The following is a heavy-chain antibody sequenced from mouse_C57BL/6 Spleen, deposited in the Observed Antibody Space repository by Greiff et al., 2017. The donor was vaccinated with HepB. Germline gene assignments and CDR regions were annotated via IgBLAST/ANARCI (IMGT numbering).Heavy chain of an antibody. J-gene: IGHJ4*01. D-gene: IGHD2-4*01. V-gene: IGHV1-4*01. Sequence: VQVVESGAELARPGASVKMSCKASGYTFTSYTMHWVKQRPGQGLEWIGYINPSSGYTKYNQKFKDKATLTADKSSSTAYMQLSSLTSEDSAVYYCARFYDYDEEGYYYAMDYWGQGTSVTVSS. CDR3: ARFYDYDEEGYYYAMDY. CDR2: INPSSGYT. CDR1: GYTFTSYT.